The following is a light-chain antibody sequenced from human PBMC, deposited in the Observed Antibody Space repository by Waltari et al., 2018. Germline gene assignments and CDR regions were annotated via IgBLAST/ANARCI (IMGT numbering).Light chain of an antibody. CDR3: QQGDRHTRT. V-gene: IGKV1-39*01. Sequence: DIHMTQSPSSLSTSVGDRVTITCRASQSISIYLNWYQQKPGKPPKLLLYAASSVQSGVPSRFSGSGAGGDFTLISSRLQPEDFASYYYQQGDRHTRTFGQGTKVEIK. CDR2: AAS. J-gene: IGKJ1*01. CDR1: QSISIY.